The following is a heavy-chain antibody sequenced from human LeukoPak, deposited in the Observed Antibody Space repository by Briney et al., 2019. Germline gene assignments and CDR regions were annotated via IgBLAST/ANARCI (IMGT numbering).Heavy chain of an antibody. Sequence: GGSLRLSCAASGFTFSNYAMNWVRQAPGKGLERVSRISASGGNTYYADSVKGRFTISRDNSKNTLYLQMHSLRAEDTAVYYCAKEYGDYGPDWFDPWGQGNLVTVSS. CDR2: ISASGGNT. D-gene: IGHD4-17*01. CDR3: AKEYGDYGPDWFDP. CDR1: GFTFSNYA. V-gene: IGHV3-23*01. J-gene: IGHJ5*02.